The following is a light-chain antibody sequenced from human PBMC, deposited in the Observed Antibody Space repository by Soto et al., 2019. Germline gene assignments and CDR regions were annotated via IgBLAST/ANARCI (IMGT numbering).Light chain of an antibody. V-gene: IGKV1-5*01. CDR1: QRIDTW. Sequence: DIQMTQSPSTLSASVGDRVTITCRASQRIDTWLAWYQHKPGKAPKLLIYDVSTLQSGVPSRFSGSGSGTEFTLTISSLQPDDFATYYCQHYNSYSEAFGQGTKVDI. CDR3: QHYNSYSEA. CDR2: DVS. J-gene: IGKJ1*01.